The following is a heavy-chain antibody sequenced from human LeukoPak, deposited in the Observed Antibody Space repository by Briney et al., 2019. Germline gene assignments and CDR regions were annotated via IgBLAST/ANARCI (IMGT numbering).Heavy chain of an antibody. V-gene: IGHV3-64*01. Sequence: PGGSLRLSCSASGFTFSSYAMSWVRQAPGKGLEYVSAISSNGGSTYYANSVKGRFTISRDNSKNTLYLQMGSLRAEDMAVYYCARAATSSVLYYFDYWGQGTLVTVSS. CDR1: GFTFSSYA. J-gene: IGHJ4*02. CDR2: ISSNGGST. D-gene: IGHD3-16*01. CDR3: ARAATSSVLYYFDY.